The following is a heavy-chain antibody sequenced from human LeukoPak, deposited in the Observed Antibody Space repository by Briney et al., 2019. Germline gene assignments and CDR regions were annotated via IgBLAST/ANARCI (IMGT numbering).Heavy chain of an antibody. CDR3: ARDPRYNWNDG. V-gene: IGHV1-2*02. Sequence: ASVKVSCKSSGYTFTGYYMHWVRQPPGQGLEWMGWINPNSGGTNYAQKFRGRVTMTRDTSISTAYMELSRLRSDDTAVYYCARDPRYNWNDGWGQGTLVTVSS. CDR2: INPNSGGT. CDR1: GYTFTGYY. J-gene: IGHJ5*02. D-gene: IGHD1-14*01.